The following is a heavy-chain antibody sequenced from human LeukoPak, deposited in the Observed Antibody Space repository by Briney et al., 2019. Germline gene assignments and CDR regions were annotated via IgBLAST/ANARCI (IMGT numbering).Heavy chain of an antibody. CDR3: ARRAGTQFDY. Sequence: GESLKISCKASGDSFTNYWIGWVRQMPGKGLEWMGVIYPGDSDTNYSPSFQGLVTISADKSISTAYLQWSSLKASDTAMYYCARRAGTQFDYWGQGTLVTVSS. CDR2: IYPGDSDT. D-gene: IGHD1-1*01. J-gene: IGHJ4*02. V-gene: IGHV5-51*01. CDR1: GDSFTNYW.